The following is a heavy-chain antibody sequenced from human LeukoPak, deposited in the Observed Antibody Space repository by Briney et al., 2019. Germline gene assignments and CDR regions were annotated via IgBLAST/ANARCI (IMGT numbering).Heavy chain of an antibody. Sequence: NPGGSLRLSCAASGFTFSSYEMNWVRQAPGKGLEWVSSISSSSSYIYYADSVKGRFTISRDNAKNSLYLQMNSLRAEDTAVYYCARESGNGDIGDYWGQGTLVTVSS. CDR1: GFTFSSYE. CDR3: ARESGNGDIGDY. D-gene: IGHD3-10*01. CDR2: ISSSSSYI. J-gene: IGHJ4*02. V-gene: IGHV3-21*01.